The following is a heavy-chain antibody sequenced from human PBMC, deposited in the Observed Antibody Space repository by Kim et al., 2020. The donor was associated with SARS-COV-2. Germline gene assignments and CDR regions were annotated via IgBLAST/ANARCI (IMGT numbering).Heavy chain of an antibody. CDR1: GYTFTGYY. J-gene: IGHJ4*02. CDR2: INPNSGGT. Sequence: ASVKVSCKASGYTFTGYYMHWVRQAPGQGLEWMGRINPNSGGTKYAQKFQGRVTMTRDTSISTAYMELSRLRSDDTAVYYCARALRGCSGGTCYSELDYWGQGTLVTVSS. D-gene: IGHD2-15*01. V-gene: IGHV1-2*06. CDR3: ARALRGCSGGTCYSELDY.